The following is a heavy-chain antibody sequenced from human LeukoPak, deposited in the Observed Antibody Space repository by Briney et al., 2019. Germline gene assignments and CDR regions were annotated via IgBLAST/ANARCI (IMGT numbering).Heavy chain of an antibody. D-gene: IGHD3-10*01. CDR1: GFTFRSYW. Sequence: GGSLRLSCADSGFTFRSYWIRWGRQAPGKGLEWVANMKQDGSEKYYVDSVKGRFTSSRDNAKNSLYLQMYIQRAEVTAEDKCARDFVAPLWFGEEDYWGQGTLVTVSS. V-gene: IGHV3-7*01. J-gene: IGHJ4*02. CDR3: ARDFVAPLWFGEEDY. CDR2: MKQDGSEK.